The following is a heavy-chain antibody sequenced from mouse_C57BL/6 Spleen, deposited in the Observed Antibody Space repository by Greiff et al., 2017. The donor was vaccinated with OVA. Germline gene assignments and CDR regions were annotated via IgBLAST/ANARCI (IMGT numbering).Heavy chain of an antibody. J-gene: IGHJ1*03. CDR2: IWRGGST. CDR1: GFSLTSYG. D-gene: IGHD2-12*01. V-gene: IGHV2-5*01. Sequence: VHLVESGPGLVQPSQSLSITCTVSGFSLTSYGVHWVRQSPGKGLEWLGVIWRGGSTDYNAAFMSRLSITKDNSKSQVFFKMNSLQADDTAIYYCAKNGDYSGYFDVWGTGTTVTVSS. CDR3: AKNGDYSGYFDV.